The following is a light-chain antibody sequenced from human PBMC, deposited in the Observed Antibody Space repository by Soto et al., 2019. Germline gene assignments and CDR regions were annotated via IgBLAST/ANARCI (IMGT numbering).Light chain of an antibody. CDR1: QSLVHHNGNTY. CDR2: KVS. Sequence: DIVMTQTPLSLPVTLGQPASISCRSSQSLVHHNGNTYLSWLQQRPGQPPRLLISKVSNRFSGVPDRFSGSGAGTDFTLKISRVEAEDVGIYYCMQATQFPRTFGPGTKVEIK. V-gene: IGKV2-24*01. J-gene: IGKJ1*01. CDR3: MQATQFPRT.